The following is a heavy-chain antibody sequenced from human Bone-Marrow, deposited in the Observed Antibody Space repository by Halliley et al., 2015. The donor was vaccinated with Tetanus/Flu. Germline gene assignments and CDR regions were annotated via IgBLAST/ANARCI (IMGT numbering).Heavy chain of an antibody. D-gene: IGHD2-8*01. V-gene: IGHV5-10-1*01. Sequence: RGRIAPRDPYTNYSPPFQGHVTISVDNPISTAYLQWSSLKASDTATYYCARPPYCTNGVCDDYWGQGTLVTVSS. J-gene: IGHJ4*02. CDR2: IAPRDPYT. CDR3: ARPPYCTNGVCDDY.